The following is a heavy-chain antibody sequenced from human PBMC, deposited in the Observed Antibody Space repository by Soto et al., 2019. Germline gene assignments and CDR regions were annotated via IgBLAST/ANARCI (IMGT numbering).Heavy chain of an antibody. CDR1: GFTFSDYY. J-gene: IGHJ5*02. CDR3: ARMVTAALGWFDP. D-gene: IGHD2-21*02. CDR2: ISSSSSYT. V-gene: IGHV3-11*06. Sequence: QVQLVESGGGVVQPGRSLRLSCAASGFTFSDYYMSWIRQAPGKGLEWVSYISSSSSYTNYADSVKGRFTIFRDNAKNSRYLQMNSRRAEDTAVYYCARMVTAALGWFDPWGQGTLVTVSS.